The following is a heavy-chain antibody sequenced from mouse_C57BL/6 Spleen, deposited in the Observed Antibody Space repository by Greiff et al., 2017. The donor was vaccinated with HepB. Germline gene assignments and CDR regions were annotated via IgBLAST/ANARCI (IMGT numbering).Heavy chain of an antibody. CDR3: ARGYYGSSQPWFAY. J-gene: IGHJ3*01. Sequence: EVMLVESGGGLVKPGGSLKLSCAASGFTFSSYAMSWVRQTPEKRLEWVATISDGGSYTYYPDNVKGRFTISRDNAKNNLYLQMSHLKSEDTAMYYCARGYYGSSQPWFAYWGQGTLVTVSA. D-gene: IGHD1-1*01. CDR1: GFTFSSYA. V-gene: IGHV5-4*03. CDR2: ISDGGSYT.